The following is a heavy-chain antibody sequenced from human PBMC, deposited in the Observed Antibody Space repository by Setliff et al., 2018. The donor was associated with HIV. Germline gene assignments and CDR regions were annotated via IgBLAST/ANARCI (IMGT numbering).Heavy chain of an antibody. Sequence: SETLSLTCTVSGGSISSGSYYWSWIRQHAGKGLEWIAHIYTSGSTNYNPSLKSRVTISVDTSKNQFSLKLSSVTAADTAVYYCARDGVGYYDSSGYSESAEYFQHWGQGTLVTVSS. D-gene: IGHD3-22*01. J-gene: IGHJ1*01. CDR2: IYTSGST. CDR1: GGSISSGSYY. CDR3: ARDGVGYYDSSGYSESAEYFQH. V-gene: IGHV4-61*09.